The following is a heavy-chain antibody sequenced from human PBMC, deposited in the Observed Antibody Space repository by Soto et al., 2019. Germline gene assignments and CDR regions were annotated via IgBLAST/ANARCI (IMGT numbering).Heavy chain of an antibody. CDR3: ASTARDYYYYYGMDV. Sequence: SETLSLTCTVSGGSISSGGYYWSWIRQHPGKGLEWIGYIYYSGRTYYNPSLKSRVTISVDTSKNQFSLKLSSVTAADTAVYYCASTARDYYYYYGMDVWGQGTTVTVSS. J-gene: IGHJ6*02. D-gene: IGHD4-17*01. CDR2: IYYSGRT. CDR1: GGSISSGGYY. V-gene: IGHV4-31*03.